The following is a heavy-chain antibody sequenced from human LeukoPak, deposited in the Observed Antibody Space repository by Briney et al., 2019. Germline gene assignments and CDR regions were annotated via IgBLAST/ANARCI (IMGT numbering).Heavy chain of an antibody. J-gene: IGHJ1*01. CDR1: GFTFSNYG. CDR2: ISYDGSDK. V-gene: IGHV3-30*19. D-gene: IGHD5-18*01. CDR3: AKALSSGYGESFQY. Sequence: PGGSLRLSCAASGFTFSNYGMHWVRQAPGKGLEWLTFISYDGSDKYYADFVKGRFTISRDNSKDTLYLRMNNLRVEDTAVYYCAKALSSGYGESFQYWGQGTLVTVSS.